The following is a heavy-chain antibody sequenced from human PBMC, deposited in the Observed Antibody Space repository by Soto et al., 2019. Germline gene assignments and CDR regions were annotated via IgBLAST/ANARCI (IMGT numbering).Heavy chain of an antibody. D-gene: IGHD3-3*01. CDR1: GFTFSSYA. CDR3: AKGQIQNDYDFWSGPFDY. J-gene: IGHJ4*02. CDR2: ISGSGGST. Sequence: PGGSLRLSCAASGFTFSSYAMSWVRQAPGKGLEWVSAISGSGGSTYYADSVKGRFTISRDNSKNTLYLQMNSLRAEDTAVYYCAKGQIQNDYDFWSGPFDYWGQGTLVTVSS. V-gene: IGHV3-23*01.